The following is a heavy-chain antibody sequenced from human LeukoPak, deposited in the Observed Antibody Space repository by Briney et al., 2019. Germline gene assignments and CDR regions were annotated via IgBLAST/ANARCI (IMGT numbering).Heavy chain of an antibody. CDR1: GYTFTGYY. Sequence: GASVKVSCKASGYTFTGYYMHWVRQAPGQGLEWMGWSNPNSGGTNYAQKFQGRVTMTRDTSISTAYMELSRLRSDDTAVYYCARDYDYVWGSPYYFYYWGQGTLVTVSS. V-gene: IGHV1-2*02. CDR3: ARDYDYVWGSPYYFYY. CDR2: SNPNSGGT. J-gene: IGHJ4*02. D-gene: IGHD3-16*01.